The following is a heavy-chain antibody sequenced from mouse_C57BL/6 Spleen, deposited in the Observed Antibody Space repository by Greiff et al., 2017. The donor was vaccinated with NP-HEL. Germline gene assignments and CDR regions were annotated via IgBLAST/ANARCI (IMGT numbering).Heavy chain of an antibody. J-gene: IGHJ1*03. CDR2: IDPSDSYT. V-gene: IGHV1-50*01. D-gene: IGHD1-1*01. CDR3: ARGTITTVVPRYFDV. Sequence: QVQLQQPGAELVKPGASVKLSCKASGYTFTSYWMQWVKQRPGQGLEWIGEIDPSDSYTNYNQKFKGKATLTVDTSSSTAYMQLSSLTSEDSAVYYGARGTITTVVPRYFDVWGTGTTVTVSS. CDR1: GYTFTSYW.